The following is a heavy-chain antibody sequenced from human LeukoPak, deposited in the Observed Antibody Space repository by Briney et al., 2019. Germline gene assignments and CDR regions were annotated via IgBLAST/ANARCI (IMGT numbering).Heavy chain of an antibody. Sequence: KSSETLSLTCTVSGGSIRSSYYYWGWIRQPPGKGLEWIGYIYYSGSTNYNPSLKSRVTISVDTSKNQFSLKLSSVTAADTAVYYCARDLRGYSLHYNWFDPWGQGTLVTVSS. V-gene: IGHV4-61*01. D-gene: IGHD5-18*01. CDR3: ARDLRGYSLHYNWFDP. CDR2: IYYSGST. CDR1: GGSIRSSYYY. J-gene: IGHJ5*02.